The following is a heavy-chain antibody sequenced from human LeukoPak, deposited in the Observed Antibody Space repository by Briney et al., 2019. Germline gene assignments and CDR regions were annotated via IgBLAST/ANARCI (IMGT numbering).Heavy chain of an antibody. CDR1: AFIFSGHW. D-gene: IGHD3-10*01. V-gene: IGHV3-7*03. J-gene: IGHJ4*02. CDR3: ATPRLWFGIGPTQLLPFDY. CDR2: IKEDGSER. Sequence: GGSLRLSCEGSAFIFSGHWMNWVRQTPGKGLEWVASIKEDGSERQYVDSVKGRFSISRDNTKGSLFLQLNSLRAEDTAVYYCATPRLWFGIGPTQLLPFDYWGQGTLVTVSS.